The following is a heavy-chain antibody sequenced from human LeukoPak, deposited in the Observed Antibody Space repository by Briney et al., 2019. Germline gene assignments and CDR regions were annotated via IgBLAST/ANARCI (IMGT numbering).Heavy chain of an antibody. CDR2: ISGSGGST. Sequence: GGSLRLSCAASGFTSSSYAMSRVRQAPGTGLEGVSAISGSGGSTYYADSVKGRFPISRDNSKNTLYLQMNSLRAEDTAVYYCATHSGSYYRGWFDPWGQGTLVTVSS. CDR3: ATHSGSYYRGWFDP. J-gene: IGHJ5*02. D-gene: IGHD1-26*01. CDR1: GFTSSSYA. V-gene: IGHV3-23*01.